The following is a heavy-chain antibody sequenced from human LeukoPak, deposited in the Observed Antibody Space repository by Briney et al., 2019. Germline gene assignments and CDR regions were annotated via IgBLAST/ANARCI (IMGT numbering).Heavy chain of an antibody. D-gene: IGHD5-18*01. CDR1: GFTFSSYA. J-gene: IGHJ3*02. V-gene: IGHV3-64*01. Sequence: GGSLRLSCAASGFTFSSYAMHWVRQAPGKGLEYVSAISSNGGSTYYANSVKGRFTISRDNSKNTLYLQMGSLRAEDMAVYYCARVRGYSYGPRAFGAFDIWGQGTMVTVSS. CDR2: ISSNGGST. CDR3: ARVRGYSYGPRAFGAFDI.